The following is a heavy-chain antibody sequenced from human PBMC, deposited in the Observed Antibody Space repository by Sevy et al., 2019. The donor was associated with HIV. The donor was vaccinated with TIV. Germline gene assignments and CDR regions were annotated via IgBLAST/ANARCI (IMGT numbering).Heavy chain of an antibody. Sequence: SETLSLTCLVSDASITTNYWSWIRQAPGKGLEWIGYFFHSGTTNYKRSLKSRVTISGDASKNEFSLRLTSVTAADTAVYYCARSRAWPRDSDDGFANWGQGTMVTVSS. CDR2: FFHSGTT. D-gene: IGHD2-21*01. J-gene: IGHJ3*02. CDR3: ARSRAWPRDSDDGFAN. CDR1: DASITTNY. V-gene: IGHV4-59*01.